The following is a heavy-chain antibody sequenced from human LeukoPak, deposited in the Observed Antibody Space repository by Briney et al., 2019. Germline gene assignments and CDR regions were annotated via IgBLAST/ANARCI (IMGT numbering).Heavy chain of an antibody. CDR3: ARIKYCSSTSCYPFDY. V-gene: IGHV4-34*01. Sequence: SETLSLTCAVYGGSFSGYYWSWIRQPPGKGLEWIGEINHSGSTNYNPSLKSRVTISVDTSKNQFSLKLSSVTAADTAVYYCARIKYCSSTSCYPFDYWGQGTLVTVSS. D-gene: IGHD2-2*01. CDR1: GGSFSGYY. J-gene: IGHJ4*02. CDR2: INHSGST.